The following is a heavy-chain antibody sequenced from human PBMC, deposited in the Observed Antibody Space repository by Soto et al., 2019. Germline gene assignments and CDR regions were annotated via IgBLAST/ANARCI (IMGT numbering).Heavy chain of an antibody. Sequence: SETLSHTCAVYGGSFSGYYWSLIRQPTGKGLEWIGEINHSGSTNYNPSLKSRVTISVDTSKNQFSLKLSSVTAADTAVYYCARGRGGRSYYYYYMDVWGKGTTVTAP. J-gene: IGHJ6*03. CDR3: ARGRGGRSYYYYYMDV. V-gene: IGHV4-34*01. CDR2: INHSGST. D-gene: IGHD2-15*01. CDR1: GGSFSGYY.